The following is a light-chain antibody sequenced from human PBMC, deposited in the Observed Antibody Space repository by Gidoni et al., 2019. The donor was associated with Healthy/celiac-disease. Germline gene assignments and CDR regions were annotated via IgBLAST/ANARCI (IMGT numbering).Light chain of an antibody. Sequence: NVLTHSPATLSFSPGERAALSCRASQCVSSCLAWYQQKPGQAPRLLIYDASNRATGIPARFSGSGSGTDFTLTISSLEPEDFAVYYCQQRSNWPVTFGQGTKVEIK. CDR3: QQRSNWPVT. J-gene: IGKJ1*01. CDR1: QCVSSC. V-gene: IGKV3-11*01. CDR2: DAS.